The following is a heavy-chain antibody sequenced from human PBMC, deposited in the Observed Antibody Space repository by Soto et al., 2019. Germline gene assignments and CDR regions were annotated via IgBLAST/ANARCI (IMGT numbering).Heavy chain of an antibody. D-gene: IGHD3-16*01. CDR3: TRGGGRWYFDY. CDR1: GFTFNSYG. V-gene: IGHV3-33*01. Sequence: QVQLVESGGGVVQPGRSLRLSCAASGFTFNSYGMHWVRQTPGKGLEWVAVIWYDGSNKYYADSVKGRFTTSRDNSKNTLDLQMNSLSSADTAVYYCTRGGGRWYFDYWGQGTRVTVSS. CDR2: IWYDGSNK. J-gene: IGHJ4*02.